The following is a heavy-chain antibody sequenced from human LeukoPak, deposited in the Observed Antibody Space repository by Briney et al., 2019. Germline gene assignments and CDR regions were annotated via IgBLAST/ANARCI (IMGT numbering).Heavy chain of an antibody. CDR2: ISSGGGNT. CDR1: GYTFSSYG. CDR3: AKSGYNYDSDAYAFIDY. Sequence: PGGSLRLSCAASGYTFSSYGMSWVRQAPGTALEWVSGISSGGGNTYYADSVKGRFTISRDNSKNTVYLQMSSLRAEDTAVYYSAKSGYNYDSDAYAFIDYWGQGTLVTVSS. D-gene: IGHD3-22*01. J-gene: IGHJ4*02. V-gene: IGHV3-23*01.